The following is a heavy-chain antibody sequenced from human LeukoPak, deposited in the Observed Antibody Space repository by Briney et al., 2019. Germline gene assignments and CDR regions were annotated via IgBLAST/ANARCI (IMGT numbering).Heavy chain of an antibody. D-gene: IGHD2-15*01. V-gene: IGHV3-23*01. CDR3: AKGGYCSGGSCYTPGYFDY. CDR2: VSGSGENT. J-gene: IGHJ4*02. Sequence: GGSLRLSCVASGFTFRNYAMSWVRQAPGKGLEWVSGVSGSGENTHYADSVKGRFTISRDNSKNTLYLQMNSLRAEDTAVYYCAKGGYCSGGSCYTPGYFDYWGQGTLVTVSS. CDR1: GFTFRNYA.